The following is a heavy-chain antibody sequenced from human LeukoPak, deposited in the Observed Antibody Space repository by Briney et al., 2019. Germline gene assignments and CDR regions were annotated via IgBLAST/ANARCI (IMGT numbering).Heavy chain of an antibody. J-gene: IGHJ4*02. CDR1: GFTFSSYS. CDR3: ARDYTYYYDSSGYQPLDY. V-gene: IGHV3-21*01. CDR2: ISSSSSYI. Sequence: GGSLRLSCAASGFTFSSYSMNWVRQAPGKGLEWVSSISSSSSYIHYADSVKGRFTISRDNAKNSLYPQMNSLRAEDTAVYYCARDYTYYYDSSGYQPLDYWGQGTLVTVSS. D-gene: IGHD3-22*01.